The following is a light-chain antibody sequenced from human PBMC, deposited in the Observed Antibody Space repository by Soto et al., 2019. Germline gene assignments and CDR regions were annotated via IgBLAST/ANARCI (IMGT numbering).Light chain of an antibody. CDR3: QKYNSASWT. CDR1: QGISKY. CDR2: AAS. J-gene: IGKJ1*01. Sequence: DIQMTQSPSSLSASVGDRVTITCRACQGISKYLAWYQQKPGKVPKLLIYAASTLQSGVPSRFSGSGSGTDFTLTISSLQPEDVATYYCQKYNSASWTFGQGTKVDI. V-gene: IGKV1-27*01.